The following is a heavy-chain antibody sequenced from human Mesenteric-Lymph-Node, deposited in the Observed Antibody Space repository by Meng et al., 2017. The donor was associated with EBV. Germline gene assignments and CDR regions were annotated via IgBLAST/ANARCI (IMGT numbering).Heavy chain of an antibody. D-gene: IGHD2-15*01. V-gene: IGHV3-30*02. Sequence: VQLGESGGGVVQPGRSLRISCAASGFTFRNHGMHWVRQAPGKGLEWVTIIWYDGSNTYYVDSVKGRFTISRDNSKNTLYLQMNSLKPEDTAIYYCEVVVTATLDSWGQGTLVTVSS. J-gene: IGHJ4*02. CDR2: IWYDGSNT. CDR1: GFTFRNHG. CDR3: EVVVTATLDS.